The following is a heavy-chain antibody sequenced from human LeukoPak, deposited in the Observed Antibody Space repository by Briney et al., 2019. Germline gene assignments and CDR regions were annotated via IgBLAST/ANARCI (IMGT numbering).Heavy chain of an antibody. J-gene: IGHJ4*02. CDR3: ARGPPYYYDSSGYYSN. V-gene: IGHV1-8*01. Sequence: ASVKVSCKASGYTFTSYDINWVRQATGQGPEWMGWMNPNSGNTGYAQKFQGRVTMTRNTSISTAYMELSSLRSEDTAVYYCARGPPYYYDSSGYYSNWGQGTLVTVSS. D-gene: IGHD3-22*01. CDR2: MNPNSGNT. CDR1: GYTFTSYD.